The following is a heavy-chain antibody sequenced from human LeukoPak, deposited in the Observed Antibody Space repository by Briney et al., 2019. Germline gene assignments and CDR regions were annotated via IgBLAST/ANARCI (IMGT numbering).Heavy chain of an antibody. CDR1: GYTFTGYY. CDR2: INPNSGGT. J-gene: IGHJ4*02. CDR3: ARDYTIFGVVPEYYFDY. D-gene: IGHD3-3*01. V-gene: IGHV1-2*02. Sequence: ASVKVSCKASGYTFTGYYMHWVRQAPGQGLEWMGGINPNSGGTNYAQKFQGRGTMTRDTSISTAYMELSRLRSDDTAVSYCARDYTIFGVVPEYYFDYWGQGTLVTVSS.